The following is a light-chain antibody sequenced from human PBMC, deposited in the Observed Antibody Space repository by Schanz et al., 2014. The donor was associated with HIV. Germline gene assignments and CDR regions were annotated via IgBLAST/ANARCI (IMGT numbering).Light chain of an antibody. CDR1: NSNIGATSH. Sequence: QSVLTQPPSVSGAPGQGVSISCTGSNSNIGATSHVHWYQQVPGTAPKFLISTDGGRPSGVPDRFSVSKSGASASLVISGLRSEDEADYYCQSYDGTLSAVVVGGGTKLT. V-gene: IGLV1-40*01. J-gene: IGLJ2*01. CDR3: QSYDGTLSAVV. CDR2: TDG.